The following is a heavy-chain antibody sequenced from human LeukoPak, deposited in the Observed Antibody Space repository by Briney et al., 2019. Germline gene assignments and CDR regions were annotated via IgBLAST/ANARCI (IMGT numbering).Heavy chain of an antibody. CDR2: INLPGTT. Sequence: SETLSLTCAVYGDSLSAYFWGWLRQPPGKGLEWIGEINLPGTTNYNPSLKSRVTISVDTSINHFSLNLNSVTAADAAVYYCARSRVRRFYASGAQDAFDIWGQGTMVTVSS. D-gene: IGHD3-10*01. J-gene: IGHJ3*02. CDR1: GDSLSAYF. V-gene: IGHV4-34*01. CDR3: ARSRVRRFYASGAQDAFDI.